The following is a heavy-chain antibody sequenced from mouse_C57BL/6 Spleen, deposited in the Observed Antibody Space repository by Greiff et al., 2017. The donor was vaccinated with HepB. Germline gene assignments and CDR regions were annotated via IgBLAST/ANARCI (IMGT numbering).Heavy chain of an antibody. J-gene: IGHJ1*03. CDR3: ARSHYYYGSSFYWYFDV. Sequence: QVQLQQSGPELVKPGASVKLSCKASGYTFTSYDINWVKQRPGQGLEWIGWIYPRDGSTKYNEKFKGKATLTVDTSSSTAYMELHSLTSEDSAVYFCARSHYYYGSSFYWYFDVWGTGTTVTVSS. D-gene: IGHD1-1*01. CDR2: IYPRDGST. CDR1: GYTFTSYD. V-gene: IGHV1-85*01.